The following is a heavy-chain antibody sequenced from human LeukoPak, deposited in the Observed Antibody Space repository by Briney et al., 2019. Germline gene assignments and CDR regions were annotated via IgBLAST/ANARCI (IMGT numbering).Heavy chain of an antibody. CDR2: IRHREYGGTA. Sequence: GGSLRLSCATSGFNFGVVAMDWIRQAPGKGLEWVGFIRHREYGGTAEYAASVNGRFAISRDDSKSIVYLKVNDLRTEDTGVYYCARERAGDVDYWGLGTLVTVSS. V-gene: IGHV3-49*03. CDR1: GFNFGVVA. CDR3: ARERAGDVDY. J-gene: IGHJ4*02.